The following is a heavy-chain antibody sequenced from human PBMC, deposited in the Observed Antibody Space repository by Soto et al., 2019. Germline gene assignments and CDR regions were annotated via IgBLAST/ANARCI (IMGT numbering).Heavy chain of an antibody. J-gene: IGHJ5*02. CDR3: ARVEAYYSGGSCYSNWFDP. D-gene: IGHD2-15*01. Sequence: QVQLVQSGAEVKKPGASVKVSCKASGYTFTSYDINWVRQATGQGLEWMGWMNPNSGNTGYAQKFQGRVTMTRNTSISTAYMELSSLRSEDTAVYYCARVEAYYSGGSCYSNWFDPWGQGTLVTVSS. V-gene: IGHV1-8*01. CDR2: MNPNSGNT. CDR1: GYTFTSYD.